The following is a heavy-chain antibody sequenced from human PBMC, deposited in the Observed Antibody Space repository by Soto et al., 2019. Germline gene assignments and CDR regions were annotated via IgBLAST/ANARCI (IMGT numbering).Heavy chain of an antibody. CDR1: GFTFSSYA. CDR3: AKVLLRYSSSWANFDY. D-gene: IGHD6-13*01. Sequence: GGSLRLSCAASGFTFSSYAMSWVRQAPGKGLEWVSAISGSGGSTYYADSVKGRFTISRDNSKNTLYLQMNSLRAEDTAVYYCAKVLLRYSSSWANFDYWGQGTLVTVSS. CDR2: ISGSGGST. V-gene: IGHV3-23*01. J-gene: IGHJ4*02.